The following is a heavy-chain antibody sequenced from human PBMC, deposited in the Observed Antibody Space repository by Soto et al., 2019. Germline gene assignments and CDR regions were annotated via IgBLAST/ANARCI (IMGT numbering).Heavy chain of an antibody. CDR3: ARRAPYCVSTSCYDY. CDR1: VGSISSYY. CDR2: IYYSGNT. D-gene: IGHD2-2*01. J-gene: IGHJ4*02. Sequence: SETLSLTCTVSVGSISSYYWSWIRQPPGKGLEWLGYIYYSGNTNYNPSLKSRVTISGDTSKNQFSLKLSSVTAADTAVYYCARRAPYCVSTSCYDYWGQGTLVTVS. V-gene: IGHV4-59*08.